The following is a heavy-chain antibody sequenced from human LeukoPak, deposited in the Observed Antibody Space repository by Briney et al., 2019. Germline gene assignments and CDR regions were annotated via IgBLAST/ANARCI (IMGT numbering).Heavy chain of an antibody. CDR3: AKIRMGDSSSWYLINRVWYFDL. J-gene: IGHJ2*01. CDR2: VSSSGGNK. CDR1: GFTFSSYW. D-gene: IGHD6-13*01. Sequence: GGSLRLSCAASGFTFSSYWMSWVRQAPGKGLEWVSGVSSSGGNKYYADSVKGRFTISRDNSKKTLHLQMNNLRAEDTAVYYCAKIRMGDSSSWYLINRVWYFDLWGRGTLVTVSS. V-gene: IGHV3-23*01.